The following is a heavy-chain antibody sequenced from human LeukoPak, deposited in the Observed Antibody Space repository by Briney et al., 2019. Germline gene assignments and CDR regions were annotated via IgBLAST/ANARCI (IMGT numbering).Heavy chain of an antibody. D-gene: IGHD6-13*01. CDR3: ATRYSSNWYFDY. V-gene: IGHV4-4*07. Sequence: SETLSLTCTVSGNSISDYDGSLIRQPAGKGLEWIGHIHTSGSTNYNPSLQSRITMSVDTSKNQFSLRLSSVTAADTAVYYCATRYSSNWYFDYWGQGTLVTVSS. CDR1: GNSISDYD. CDR2: IHTSGST. J-gene: IGHJ4*02.